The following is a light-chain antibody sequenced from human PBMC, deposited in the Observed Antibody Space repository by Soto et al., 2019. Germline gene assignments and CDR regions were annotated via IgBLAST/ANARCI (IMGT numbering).Light chain of an antibody. J-gene: IGKJ1*01. CDR2: GVS. CDR3: QQYGNSRGT. V-gene: IGKV3-20*01. Sequence: EIVLTQSPGTLSLSPGQRATLSCRASQRLSASDIAWYQQKPGQAPKFLIYGVSSRATGIPDRFSGSGSGTDFTLTISRLEPEDFAVYYCQQYGNSRGTFGQGTKVDIK. CDR1: QRLSASD.